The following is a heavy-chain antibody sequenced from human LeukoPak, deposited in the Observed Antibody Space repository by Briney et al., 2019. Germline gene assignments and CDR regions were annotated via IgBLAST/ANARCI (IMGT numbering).Heavy chain of an antibody. CDR3: TTGDYDILTGYLPIDY. Sequence: GGSLRLSCAASGFTFSNAWMSWVRQAPGKGLEWVGRIKSKTDGGTTDYAAPVKGRFTISRDDSKNTLYLQMSSLKTEDTAVYYCTTGDYDILTGYLPIDYWGQGTLVTVSS. CDR2: IKSKTDGGTT. J-gene: IGHJ4*02. CDR1: GFTFSNAW. V-gene: IGHV3-15*01. D-gene: IGHD3-9*01.